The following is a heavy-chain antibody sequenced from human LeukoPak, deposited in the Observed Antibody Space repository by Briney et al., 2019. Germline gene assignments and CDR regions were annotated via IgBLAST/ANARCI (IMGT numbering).Heavy chain of an antibody. CDR3: ARASRYGLGWFDP. D-gene: IGHD5-18*01. J-gene: IGHJ5*02. CDR2: ISGSGGST. Sequence: GGSRRLSCAASGFTFSSYAMSWVRQAPGKGLEWVSAISGSGGSTYYADSVKGRFTISRDNSKNTLYLQMNSLRAEDTAVYYCARASRYGLGWFDPWGQGTLVTVSS. CDR1: GFTFSSYA. V-gene: IGHV3-23*01.